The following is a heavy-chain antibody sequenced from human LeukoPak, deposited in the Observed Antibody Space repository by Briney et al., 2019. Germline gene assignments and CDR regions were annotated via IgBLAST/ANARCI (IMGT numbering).Heavy chain of an antibody. J-gene: IGHJ3*02. CDR3: ARGALGAFDI. CDR1: GGSFSGYY. Sequence: PSETLSLTCAVYGGSFSGYYWSWIRQPPGKGLEWIGEINHSGSTNYNPSLKSRVTISVDTSKNQFSLKLSSVTAADTAVYYCARGALGAFDIWGQGTMVTVSS. CDR2: INHSGST. D-gene: IGHD1-26*01. V-gene: IGHV4-34*01.